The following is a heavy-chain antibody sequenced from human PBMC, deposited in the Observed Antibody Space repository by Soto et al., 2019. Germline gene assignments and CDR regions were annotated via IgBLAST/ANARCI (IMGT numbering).Heavy chain of an antibody. Sequence: SVKVSCKAAGFTFTISAMQWVRQARGQRLEWIGWIVVGSGNTNYAQKFQERVTITRDMSTSTAYMELSSLRAEDTAVYYCATHYDFWSGSLGPWGQGALVTVSS. D-gene: IGHD3-3*01. J-gene: IGHJ5*02. CDR3: ATHYDFWSGSLGP. CDR2: IVVGSGNT. V-gene: IGHV1-58*02. CDR1: GFTFTISA.